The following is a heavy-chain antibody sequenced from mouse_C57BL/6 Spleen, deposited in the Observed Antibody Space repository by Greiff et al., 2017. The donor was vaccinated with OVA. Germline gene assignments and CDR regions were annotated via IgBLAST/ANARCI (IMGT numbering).Heavy chain of an antibody. CDR2: IDPSDSET. J-gene: IGHJ3*01. D-gene: IGHD3-3*01. CDR1: GYTFTSYW. V-gene: IGHV1-52*01. CDR3: AREGLQAWFAY. Sequence: QVQLQQPGAELVRPGSSAKLSCKASGYTFTSYWMHWVKQRPIQGLEWIGNIDPSDSETHYNQKFKDKATLTVDKSSSTAYMQLSSLTSEDSAVYYCAREGLQAWFAYWGQGTLVTVSA.